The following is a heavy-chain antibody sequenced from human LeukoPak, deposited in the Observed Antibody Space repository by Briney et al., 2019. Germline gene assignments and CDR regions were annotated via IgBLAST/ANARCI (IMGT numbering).Heavy chain of an antibody. J-gene: IGHJ4*02. CDR3: ASRPQYGHDPSEKFDY. V-gene: IGHV1-2*02. D-gene: IGHD4-17*01. CDR2: ITPNSGGT. CDR1: VYTFTGDY. Sequence: ASVKLSCKASVYTFTGDYMHWARQAPGQGLEWMGWITPNSGGTNYAQKFQGRVTMTRATSITTAYLELSRLRSDDTAVYYCASRPQYGHDPSEKFDYRGQGTLVTVSS.